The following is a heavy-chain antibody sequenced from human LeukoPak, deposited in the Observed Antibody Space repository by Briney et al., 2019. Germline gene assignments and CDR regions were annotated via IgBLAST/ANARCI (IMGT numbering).Heavy chain of an antibody. Sequence: SETLSLTCAVYGWSFSDYYWSWIRQPPGKGLEWIGEINHSGTTNYNPSLKSRVTISVDTSKNQFSLKLRSVTAADTAVYYCARRILTMVRGVVSWVFDYWGQGTLVTVSS. CDR2: INHSGTT. J-gene: IGHJ4*02. CDR3: ARRILTMVRGVVSWVFDY. CDR1: GWSFSDYY. D-gene: IGHD3-10*01. V-gene: IGHV4-34*01.